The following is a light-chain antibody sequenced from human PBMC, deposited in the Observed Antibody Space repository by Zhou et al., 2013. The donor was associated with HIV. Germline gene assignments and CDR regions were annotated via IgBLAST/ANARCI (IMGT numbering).Light chain of an antibody. J-gene: IGKJ2*04. Sequence: EIVLTQSPGTLSLSPGERATLSCRASQSVSSSYLAWYQQKPGQAPRLLIYGASSRATGIPDRFSGSGSGTDFTLTISSIEPEDFAVYYCQQYGNSPMCSFGQGTKLEIK. CDR1: QSVSSSY. CDR2: GAS. CDR3: QQYGNSPMCS. V-gene: IGKV3-20*01.